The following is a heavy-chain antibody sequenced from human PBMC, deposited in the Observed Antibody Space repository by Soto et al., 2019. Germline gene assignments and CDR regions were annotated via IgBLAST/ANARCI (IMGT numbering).Heavy chain of an antibody. CDR3: ARGRTPPPHSGYDRRVRYYFDY. CDR2: IFHDGTA. CDR1: GVSLTSGNW. V-gene: IGHV4-4*02. D-gene: IGHD5-12*01. Sequence: SDTLSLSCAVSGVSLTSGNWWTWVRQSPQRGLEYIGEIFHDGTANYYPSFERRVAMSVDTSRNQFSLKLSSVTAADTAVYYCARGRTPPPHSGYDRRVRYYFDYWGQGTLVTVSS. J-gene: IGHJ4*02.